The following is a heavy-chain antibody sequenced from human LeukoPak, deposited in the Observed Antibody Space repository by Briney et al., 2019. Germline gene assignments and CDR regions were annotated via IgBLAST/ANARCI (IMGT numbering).Heavy chain of an antibody. J-gene: IGHJ4*02. D-gene: IGHD1-26*01. Sequence: GGSLRLSCAASGFTFSSYSMNWVRQAPGKGLEWVSSISSSSSYIYYADSVKGRFTISRDNAKNSLYLQMNSLRAEDTAVYYCARDLLEWELHYFDYWGQGTLVTVSS. CDR1: GFTFSSYS. CDR3: ARDLLEWELHYFDY. CDR2: ISSSSSYI. V-gene: IGHV3-21*01.